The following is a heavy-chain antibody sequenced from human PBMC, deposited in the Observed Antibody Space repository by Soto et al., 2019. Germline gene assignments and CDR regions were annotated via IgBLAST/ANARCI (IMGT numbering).Heavy chain of an antibody. CDR2: ISYDGSNK. J-gene: IGHJ4*02. CDR1: GFTLSSYA. Sequence: GGSLRLSCAASGFTLSSYAMHWVRQAPGKGLEWVAVISYDGSNKYYADSVKGRFTISRDNSNNTLYLQMNSLRAEDTAVYYWARGKFFHYWGPGPLVTVSS. CDR3: ARGKFFHY. V-gene: IGHV3-30-3*01.